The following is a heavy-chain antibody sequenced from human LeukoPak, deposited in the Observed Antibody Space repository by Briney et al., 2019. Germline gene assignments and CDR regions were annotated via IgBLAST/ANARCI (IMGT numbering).Heavy chain of an antibody. J-gene: IGHJ4*02. Sequence: SETLSLTCTVSGGSISSYYWSWLRQPPGKGLEWLGYIYYSGSTNYNPSLRSRVTISVDTSKIQFSLKLSSVTAADTAVYYCARVGSYDYVWGSYRLDYFDYWGQGTLVTVSS. D-gene: IGHD3-16*02. CDR2: IYYSGST. CDR1: GGSISSYY. CDR3: ARVGSYDYVWGSYRLDYFDY. V-gene: IGHV4-59*01.